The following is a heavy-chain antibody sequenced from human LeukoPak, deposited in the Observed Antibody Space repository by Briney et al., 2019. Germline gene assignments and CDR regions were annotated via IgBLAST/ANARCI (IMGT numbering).Heavy chain of an antibody. J-gene: IGHJ6*03. Sequence: PSETLSLTCAVYGGSFSGYYWSWIRQPPGKGLEWIGYIYYSGSTNYNPSLKSRVTISVDTSKNQFSLKLSSVTAADTAVYYCARVRDYYYYMDVWGKGTTVTVSS. V-gene: IGHV4-59*01. CDR1: GGSFSGYY. CDR2: IYYSGST. CDR3: ARVRDYYYYMDV.